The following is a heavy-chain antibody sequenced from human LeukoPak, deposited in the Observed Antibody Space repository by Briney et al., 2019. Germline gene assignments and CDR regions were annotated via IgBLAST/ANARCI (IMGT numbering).Heavy chain of an antibody. CDR1: GFTFDDYA. CDR3: AKDVEYSSGCIDY. CDR2: ISWNSGSI. Sequence: PGGSLRLFCAASGFTFDDYAMHWVRQAPGKGLEWVSGISWNSGSIGYADSVKGRFTISRDNAKNSLYLQMNSLRAEDTALYYCAKDVEYSSGCIDYWGQGTLVTVSS. D-gene: IGHD6-19*01. J-gene: IGHJ4*02. V-gene: IGHV3-9*01.